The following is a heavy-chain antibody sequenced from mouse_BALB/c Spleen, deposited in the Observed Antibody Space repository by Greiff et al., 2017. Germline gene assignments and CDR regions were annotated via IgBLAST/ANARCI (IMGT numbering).Heavy chain of an antibody. CDR1: GFTFSSYA. D-gene: IGHD1-1*01. CDR2: ISSGGSYT. V-gene: IGHV5-9-3*01. J-gene: IGHJ2*01. Sequence: DVMLVESGGGLVKPGGSLKLSCAASGFTFSSYAMSWVRQTPEKRLEWVATISSGGSYTYYPDSVKGRFTISRDNAKNTLYLQMSSLRSEDTAMYYCARQGITTVVGDYFDYWGQGTTLTVSS. CDR3: ARQGITTVVGDYFDY.